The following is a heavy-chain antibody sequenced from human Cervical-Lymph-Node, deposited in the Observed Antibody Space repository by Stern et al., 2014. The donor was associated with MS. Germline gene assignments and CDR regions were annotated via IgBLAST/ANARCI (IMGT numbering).Heavy chain of an antibody. J-gene: IGHJ6*02. V-gene: IGHV7-4-1*02. Sequence: QVQLGQSGSELKKPGASVKVSCKASGYSFTNYAMNWVRQAPGQGLEWMGWINTNTGHPTYGQGYTGRFVLSLDTSVSTAYLQISSLKVEDTAVYYCARGGASWRYGMDVWGQGTTVTVSS. CDR3: ARGGASWRYGMDV. CDR2: INTNTGHP. CDR1: GYSFTNYA. D-gene: IGHD5-12*01.